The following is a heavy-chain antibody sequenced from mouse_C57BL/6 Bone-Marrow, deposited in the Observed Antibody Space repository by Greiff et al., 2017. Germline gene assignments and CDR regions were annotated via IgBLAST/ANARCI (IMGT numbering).Heavy chain of an antibody. CDR3: AYYGSSWNYFDY. V-gene: IGHV14-2*01. CDR2: IDPEDGET. CDR1: GFNIKDYY. J-gene: IGHJ2*01. Sequence: EVQLQQSGAELVKPGASVKLSCTASGFNIKDYYMHWVKQRTEQGLEWIGRIDPEDGETKYVPKFQGKATITADTSSNTAYLQLSSLTSEDTAVYYCAYYGSSWNYFDYWGQGTTLTVSS. D-gene: IGHD1-1*01.